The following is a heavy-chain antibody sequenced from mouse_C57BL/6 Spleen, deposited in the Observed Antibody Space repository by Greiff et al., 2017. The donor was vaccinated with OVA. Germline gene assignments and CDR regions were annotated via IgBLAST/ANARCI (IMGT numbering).Heavy chain of an antibody. CDR1: GYTFTSYD. V-gene: IGHV1-85*01. Sequence: VQLQQSGPELVKPGASVKLSCKASGYTFTSYDINWVKQRPGQGLEWIGWIYPRDGSTKYNEKFKGKATLTVDTSSSTAYMELNSLTSEDSAVYFCAREFYGNYVYYAMDYWGQGTTVTVSS. D-gene: IGHD2-1*01. CDR3: AREFYGNYVYYAMDY. CDR2: IYPRDGST. J-gene: IGHJ4*01.